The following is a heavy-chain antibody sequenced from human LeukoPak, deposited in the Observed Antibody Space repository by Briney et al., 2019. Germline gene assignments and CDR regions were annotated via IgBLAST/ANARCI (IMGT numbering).Heavy chain of an antibody. D-gene: IGHD3-22*01. Sequence: ASVKVSCKVSGYTLTELSMHWVRQAPGKGLEWMGGFDPEDGETIYAQKFQGRVTMTEDTSTDTAYMELSSLRSEDTAVYYCATYYYDSSGYRHFDWYFDLWGRGTLVTVSS. CDR1: GYTLTELS. V-gene: IGHV1-24*01. CDR2: FDPEDGET. J-gene: IGHJ2*01. CDR3: ATYYYDSSGYRHFDWYFDL.